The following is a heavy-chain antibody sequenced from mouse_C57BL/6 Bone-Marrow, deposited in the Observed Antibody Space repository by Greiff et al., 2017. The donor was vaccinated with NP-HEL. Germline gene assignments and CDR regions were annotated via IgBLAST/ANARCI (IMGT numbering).Heavy chain of an antibody. CDR3: TTSLPYYYGSSPDWYFDV. CDR1: GFNIKDDY. J-gene: IGHJ1*03. V-gene: IGHV14-4*01. Sequence: EVQLKESGAELVRPGASVKLSCTASGFNIKDDYMHWVKQRPEQGLEWIGWIDPENGDTEYASKFQGKATITADTSSNTAYLQLSSLTSEDTAVYYCTTSLPYYYGSSPDWYFDVWGTGTTVTVSS. CDR2: IDPENGDT. D-gene: IGHD1-1*01.